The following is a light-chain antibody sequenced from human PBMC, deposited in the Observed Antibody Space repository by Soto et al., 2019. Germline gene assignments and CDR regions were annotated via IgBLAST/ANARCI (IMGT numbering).Light chain of an antibody. V-gene: IGKV3-15*01. Sequence: EIVMTQSPATLSVSPGERATLSCRASQSVSSNLAWYRQKPGQAPRLLIYGASTRATGIPARFSGSGSGTEFTLTISSLQSEDFAVYYCQQYNNWLPWTLGQGTKVDIK. J-gene: IGKJ1*01. CDR2: GAS. CDR1: QSVSSN. CDR3: QQYNNWLPWT.